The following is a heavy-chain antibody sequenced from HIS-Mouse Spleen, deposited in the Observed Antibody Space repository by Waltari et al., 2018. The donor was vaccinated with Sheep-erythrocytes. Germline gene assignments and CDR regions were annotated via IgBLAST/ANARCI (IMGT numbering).Heavy chain of an antibody. CDR3: ARLITMVRGVTWYFDL. Sequence: QVQLQESGPGLVKPSQTLSLTCTVSGGSISRGGYSWSGIRQHPGKGLEWIGYIYYSGSTYYNPSLKSRVTISVDTSKNQFSLKLSSVTAADTAVYYCARLITMVRGVTWYFDLWGRGTLVTVSS. J-gene: IGHJ2*01. D-gene: IGHD3-10*01. V-gene: IGHV4-31*03. CDR1: GGSISRGGYS. CDR2: IYYSGST.